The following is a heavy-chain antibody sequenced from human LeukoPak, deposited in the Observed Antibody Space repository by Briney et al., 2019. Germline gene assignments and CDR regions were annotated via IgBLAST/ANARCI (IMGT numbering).Heavy chain of an antibody. J-gene: IGHJ4*02. V-gene: IGHV4-38-2*02. CDR3: ASLDYLGY. CDR2: IYHSGST. CDR1: GYSISSGYY. D-gene: IGHD4-11*01. Sequence: SETLSLTCTVSGYSISSGYYWGWIRQPPGKGLGWIGSIYHSGSTYCNPSLKSRVTISVDTSKNQFSLKLSSVTAAGTAVYYCASLDYLGYWGQGTLVTVSS.